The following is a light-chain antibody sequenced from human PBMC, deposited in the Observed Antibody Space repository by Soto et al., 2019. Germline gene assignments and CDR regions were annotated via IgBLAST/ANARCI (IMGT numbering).Light chain of an antibody. Sequence: QSVLTQPPSISGAPGQRVTISCTGSSSNIGAGSDVHWYQQPPGTAPKLVIYNNNNRPSGVPDRFSGSKSGTSGSLAITGLQAEDEAEYFCQSYDGSLTGVIFGGGTKLTVL. CDR3: QSYDGSLTGVI. J-gene: IGLJ2*01. V-gene: IGLV1-40*01. CDR2: NNN. CDR1: SSNIGAGSD.